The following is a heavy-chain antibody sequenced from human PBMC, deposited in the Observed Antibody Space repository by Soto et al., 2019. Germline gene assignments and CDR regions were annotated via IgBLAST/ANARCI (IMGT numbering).Heavy chain of an antibody. V-gene: IGHV1-8*01. CDR2: INPYSGNT. CDR1: GYTFNNYE. J-gene: IGHJ4*02. CDR3: ARREEGSGPHYMDY. Sequence: ASVKVSCKASGYTFNNYEINWVRQATGQGLEWMGWINPYSGNTGYAQKFQGRVSITTDTSIGTAYMELSSLKSEDTAVYYCARREEGSGPHYMDYWGQGSLVTVSS.